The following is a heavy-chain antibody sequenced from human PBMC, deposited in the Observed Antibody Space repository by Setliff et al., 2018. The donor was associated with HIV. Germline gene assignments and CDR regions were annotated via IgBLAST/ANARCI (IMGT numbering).Heavy chain of an antibody. CDR1: GGSFSGYY. D-gene: IGHD3-16*01. V-gene: IGHV4-34*11. CDR2: IYYSGST. CDR3: ARGGAVSADFDS. J-gene: IGHJ5*01. Sequence: SETLSLTCAVYGGSFSGYYWSWIRQPPGKGLEWIGYIYYSGSTKYNPSLTSRVTISVDTSKNQFSLSLNSVTAADTAVYFCARGGAVSADFDSWGQGTLVTVSS.